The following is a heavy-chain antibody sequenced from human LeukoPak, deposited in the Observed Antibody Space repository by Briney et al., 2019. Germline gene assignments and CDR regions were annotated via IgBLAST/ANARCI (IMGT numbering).Heavy chain of an antibody. CDR1: GGTFSSYA. CDR2: IIPIFGTA. CDR3: ARDRRGYSYGGMDV. Sequence: SVKVSCKASGGTFSSYAISWVRQAPGQGLEWMGRIIPIFGTANYAQKFQGRVTITTDESTSTAYMELSSLRSEDTAVYYCARDRRGYSYGGMDVWGKGTTVTVSS. J-gene: IGHJ6*03. V-gene: IGHV1-69*05. D-gene: IGHD5-18*01.